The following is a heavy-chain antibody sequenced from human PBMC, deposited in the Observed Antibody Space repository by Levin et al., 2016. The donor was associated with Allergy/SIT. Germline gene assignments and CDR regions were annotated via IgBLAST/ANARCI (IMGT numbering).Heavy chain of an antibody. CDR3: VRHREVRGFSCDY. CDR2: KGYTGDT. J-gene: IGHJ4*02. Sequence: SETLSLTCSVAGDSISNINHYWGWFRQPPGKGLEWIGTKGYTGDTYYNPSLMSRITVSLDTSKNQFSLKLTSVTAAGTAVYYCVRHREVRGFSCDYWGQGILVTVSS. CDR1: GDSISNINHY. V-gene: IGHV4-39*01. D-gene: IGHD3-10*01.